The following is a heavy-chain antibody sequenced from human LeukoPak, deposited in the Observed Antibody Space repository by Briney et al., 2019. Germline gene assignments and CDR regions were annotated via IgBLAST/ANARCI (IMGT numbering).Heavy chain of an antibody. CDR1: GYTFTSYA. V-gene: IGHV1-3*01. J-gene: IGHJ4*02. Sequence: APVKVSCTASGYTFTSYAMHWVRQALGQRLEWMGWVNAGNGNTKYSQKFQGRVTITRDTSASTAYMDLSSLRSEDTAVYYCARVSSSWSGSFGYWGQGTLVTVSS. D-gene: IGHD6-13*01. CDR3: ARVSSSWSGSFGY. CDR2: VNAGNGNT.